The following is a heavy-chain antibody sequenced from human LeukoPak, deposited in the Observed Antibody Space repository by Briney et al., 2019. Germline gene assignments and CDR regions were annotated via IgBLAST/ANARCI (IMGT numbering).Heavy chain of an antibody. CDR1: GYKFLTNW. Sequence: GESLKISCKDSGYKFLTNWIGWVRQRPGKGLEWVGIIYTDDSDTRHSPAFQGQVTISADKSIRTAYLQWSSLKASDTAIYFCARLTGSGAHIEYFDYWGQGTLVTVSS. V-gene: IGHV5-51*01. CDR3: ARLTGSGAHIEYFDY. D-gene: IGHD3-10*01. J-gene: IGHJ4*02. CDR2: IYTDDSDT.